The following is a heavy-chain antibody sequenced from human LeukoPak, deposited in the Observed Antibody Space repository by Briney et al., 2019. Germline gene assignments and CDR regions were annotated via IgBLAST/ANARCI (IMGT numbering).Heavy chain of an antibody. J-gene: IGHJ5*02. CDR1: GGSFSGYY. D-gene: IGHD3-16*01. V-gene: IGHV4-34*01. CDR2: INHSGST. Sequence: SETLSLTCAVYGGSFSGYYWSWIRQPPGKGLEWIGEINHSGSTNYNPPLKSRVTISVDTSKNQFSLKLSSVTAADTAVYYCARHDSEGGINWFDPWGQGTLVTVSS. CDR3: ARHDSEGGINWFDP.